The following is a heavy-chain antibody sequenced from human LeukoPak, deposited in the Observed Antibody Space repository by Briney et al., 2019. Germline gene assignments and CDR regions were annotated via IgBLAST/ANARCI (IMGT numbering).Heavy chain of an antibody. CDR2: ISSGSTYI. D-gene: IGHD2-15*01. V-gene: IGHV3-21*01. J-gene: IGHJ4*02. Sequence: PGGSLRLSCAASGFTFSSYSMNWARQTPGKGLEWVSSISSGSTYIYCADSLKGRFTISRDNAKNSLYLQMNSLRAEDTAVYYCARGKIYCSGGSCYSSFDYWGQGTLVTVSS. CDR3: ARGKIYCSGGSCYSSFDY. CDR1: GFTFSSYS.